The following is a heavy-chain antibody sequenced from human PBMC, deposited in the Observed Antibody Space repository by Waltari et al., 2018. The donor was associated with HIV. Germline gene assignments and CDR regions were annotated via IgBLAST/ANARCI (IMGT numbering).Heavy chain of an antibody. V-gene: IGHV4-61*01. Sequence: QVQLQESGPGLVKPSETLSLTCTVSGGSVSSGSYYWSWIRQPPGKGLEWIGYIYYSGSTNSTPPPKTRVTITLDTPKTQFSLKLSSVTAADTAVYYWARGVGVTGTTFDYWGQGTLVTVSS. CDR3: ARGVGVTGTTFDY. D-gene: IGHD1-20*01. CDR1: GGSVSSGSYY. J-gene: IGHJ4*02. CDR2: IYYSGST.